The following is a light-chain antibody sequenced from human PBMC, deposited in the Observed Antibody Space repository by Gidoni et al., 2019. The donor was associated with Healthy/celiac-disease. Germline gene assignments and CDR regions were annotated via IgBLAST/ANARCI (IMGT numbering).Light chain of an antibody. CDR1: QGIRND. CDR2: AAA. Sequence: AIQMTQSPSSLSASVGDRVTITCRASQGIRNDLGWSQQNPGKAPKLLIYAAARLQSGVPSRFSGSGSGTDFTLTISSLQPEDFATYYCLQDYTSPRTFGQGTKLEIK. CDR3: LQDYTSPRT. V-gene: IGKV1-6*01. J-gene: IGKJ2*01.